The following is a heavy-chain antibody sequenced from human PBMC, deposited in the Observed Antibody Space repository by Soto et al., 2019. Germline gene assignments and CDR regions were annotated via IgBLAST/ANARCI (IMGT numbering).Heavy chain of an antibody. V-gene: IGHV4-30-4*01. Sequence: SEILSLTCTVSGGSISSGDYYWSWIHQPPGKGLEWIGYIYYSGSTYYNPSLKSRVTISVDTSKNQFSLKLSSVTAADTAVYYCASIRFLEWLLSFDYWGQGTLVTVSS. CDR1: GGSISSGDYY. J-gene: IGHJ4*02. CDR3: ASIRFLEWLLSFDY. CDR2: IYYSGST. D-gene: IGHD3-3*01.